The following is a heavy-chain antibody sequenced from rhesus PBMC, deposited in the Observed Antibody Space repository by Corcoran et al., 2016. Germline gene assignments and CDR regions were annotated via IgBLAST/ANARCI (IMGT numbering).Heavy chain of an antibody. CDR3: ARLFGNYNWYIDL. Sequence: QVQLQESGPGLVKPSETLSLTCAVSGGSISDSYYWNWIRQPPGKGLEGIGNIYGKSASTYTNPSLKSRVNISKDTSKNHFSLKLSSVPAADTAVYYCARLFGNYNWYIDLWGPGTPITVSS. V-gene: IGHV4S9*01. D-gene: IGHD4-35*01. J-gene: IGHJ2*01. CDR1: GGSISDSYY. CDR2: IYGKSAST.